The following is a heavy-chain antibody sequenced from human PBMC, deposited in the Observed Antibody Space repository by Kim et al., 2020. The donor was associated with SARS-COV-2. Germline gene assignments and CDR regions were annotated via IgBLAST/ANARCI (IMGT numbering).Heavy chain of an antibody. J-gene: IGHJ6*02. D-gene: IGHD1-26*01. CDR3: ARGDVGATTSYYYYDMDV. CDR2: INHSGST. CDR1: GGSFSGYY. V-gene: IGHV4-34*01. Sequence: SETLSLTCAVYGGSFSGYYWSWIRQPPGKGLEWIGEINHSGSTNYNPSLKSRVTISVDTSKNQFSLKLNSVTAADTAVYFCARGDVGATTSYYYYDMDVWGQGTTVTVSS.